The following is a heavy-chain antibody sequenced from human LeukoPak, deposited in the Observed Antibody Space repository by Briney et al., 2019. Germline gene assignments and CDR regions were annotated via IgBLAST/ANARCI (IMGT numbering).Heavy chain of an antibody. D-gene: IGHD6-19*01. J-gene: IGHJ4*02. Sequence: SETLSLTCTVSGGSISNYYWSWIRQPPGKGLEWIGYIYYSGSTYYNPSLKSRVTISVDTSKNQFSLKLSSVTAADTAVYYCARPRGSGWYYFDYWGQGTLVTVSS. V-gene: IGHV4-59*08. CDR3: ARPRGSGWYYFDY. CDR2: IYYSGST. CDR1: GGSISNYY.